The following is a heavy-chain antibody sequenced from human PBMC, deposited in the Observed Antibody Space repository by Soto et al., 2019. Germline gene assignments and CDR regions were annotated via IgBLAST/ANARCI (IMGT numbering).Heavy chain of an antibody. CDR1: GFTFSSYS. V-gene: IGHV3-21*01. Sequence: EVQLVESGGGLVKPGGSLRLSCAASGFTFSSYSMNGVRQAPGKGLEWVSSISSSSSYIYYADSVKGRFTISRDNAKNSLYLQMNSLRAEDTAVYYCARDVYSSSRYFDYWGQGTLVTVSS. D-gene: IGHD6-6*01. J-gene: IGHJ4*02. CDR3: ARDVYSSSRYFDY. CDR2: ISSSSSYI.